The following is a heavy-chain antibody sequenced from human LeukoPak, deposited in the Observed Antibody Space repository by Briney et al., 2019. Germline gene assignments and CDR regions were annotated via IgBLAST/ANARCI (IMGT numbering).Heavy chain of an antibody. CDR1: GFTISKYA. Sequence: QSGGSLRLSCAASGFTISKYAMHWVRQAPGKGLEWVAVISYDGSNKYYADSVKGRFTISRDSSKNTVYLQMNSLRAEDTAVYYCARPHLSYGDIRDYYYYYMDVWGKGTTVTVSS. CDR3: ARPHLSYGDIRDYYYYYMDV. J-gene: IGHJ6*03. CDR2: ISYDGSNK. D-gene: IGHD4-17*01. V-gene: IGHV3-30*04.